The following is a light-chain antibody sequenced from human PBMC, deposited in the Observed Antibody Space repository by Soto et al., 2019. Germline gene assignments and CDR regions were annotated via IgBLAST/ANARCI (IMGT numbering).Light chain of an antibody. V-gene: IGLV1-40*01. CDR1: SSNIGAGYN. CDR3: QSYDSSLSGHVV. J-gene: IGLJ2*01. CDR2: SNS. Sequence: QSVLTQPPSVSGAPGQRVTISCTGSSSNIGAGYNVHWYQQLPGTAPKLLIYSNSNRPSGVPDRLSGSKSGTSASLAITGLQAENGADDYCQSYDSSLSGHVVFGGGTKLTVL.